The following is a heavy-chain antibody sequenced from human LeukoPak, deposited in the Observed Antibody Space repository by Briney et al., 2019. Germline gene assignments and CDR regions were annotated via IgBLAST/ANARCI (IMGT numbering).Heavy chain of an antibody. CDR1: GFTFSTYV. D-gene: IGHD1-1*01. CDR3: AKGNWRYFDY. J-gene: IGHJ4*02. V-gene: IGHV3-23*01. Sequence: AEGSLRLSCAASGFTFSTYVMSWVRQAPRKELDWVSAISGSGGSTYYADSVKGPFTISRDNSKNTLYLQMNSLGADDTAVYYCAKGNWRYFDYWGQGTLVTVSS. CDR2: ISGSGGST.